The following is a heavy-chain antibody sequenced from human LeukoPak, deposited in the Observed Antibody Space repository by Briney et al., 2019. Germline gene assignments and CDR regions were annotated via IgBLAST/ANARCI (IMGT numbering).Heavy chain of an antibody. D-gene: IGHD3-10*01. CDR2: LSSDGSNT. CDR1: GFTFSSYA. V-gene: IGHV3-74*01. CDR3: AREGTASIDY. Sequence: GGSLRLSCAASGFTFSSYAMSWVRQAPGKGLVCVSRLSSDGSNTRYADSVKGRFTISRDNAKNTLYLQMNSLRAEDTAVYYCAREGTASIDYWGQGALVTVSS. J-gene: IGHJ4*01.